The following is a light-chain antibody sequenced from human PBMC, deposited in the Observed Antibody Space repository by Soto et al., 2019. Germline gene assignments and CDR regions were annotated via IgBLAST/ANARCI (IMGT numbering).Light chain of an antibody. V-gene: IGLV2-8*01. Sequence: QSLLTNSPSASGSPGQSVAISCTGTSSDVGGYNYVSWYQQHPGKAPKLMIYEVNKRPSGVPDRFSGSKSGNTASLTVSGLQAEDEADYYCSSYAGSSNVFGTGTKVTVL. CDR1: SSDVGGYNY. CDR2: EVN. CDR3: SSYAGSSNV. J-gene: IGLJ1*01.